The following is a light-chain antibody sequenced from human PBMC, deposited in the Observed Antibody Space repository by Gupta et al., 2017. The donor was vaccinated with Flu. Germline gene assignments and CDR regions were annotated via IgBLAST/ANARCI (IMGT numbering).Light chain of an antibody. CDR1: NLGEKH. V-gene: IGLV3-1*01. Sequence: SYALTQPPSVSVSPGQTATITCSGDNLGEKHSCWYRQRPGQSPVRLIYRDTKRPSGIPERISGSNSGNTANLTISGNQAVDEADYYWREYASTPALVVFGRGTKLT. CDR2: RDT. CDR3: REYASTPALVV. J-gene: IGLJ2*01.